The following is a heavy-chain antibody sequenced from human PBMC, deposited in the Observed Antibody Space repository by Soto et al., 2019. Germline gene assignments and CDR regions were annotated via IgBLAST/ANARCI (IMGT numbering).Heavy chain of an antibody. Sequence: GGSLRLSCAASGFTFSSYAMHWVRQAPGKGLEWVAVISYDGSNKCYADSVKGRFTISRDNSKNTLYLQMNSLRAEDTAVYYCARAPNHDYCSGGSCYYFDYWGQGTLVTVSS. CDR3: ARAPNHDYCSGGSCYYFDY. CDR2: ISYDGSNK. CDR1: GFTFSSYA. V-gene: IGHV3-30*04. D-gene: IGHD2-15*01. J-gene: IGHJ4*02.